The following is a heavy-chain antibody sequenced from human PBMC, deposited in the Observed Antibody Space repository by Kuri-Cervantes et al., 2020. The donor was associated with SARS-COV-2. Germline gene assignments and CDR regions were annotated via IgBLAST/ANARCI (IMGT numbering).Heavy chain of an antibody. Sequence: GGSLRLSCAASGFTVRNTYMAWVRQAPGKGLECVSVIYSGGNTYYADSVKGRFTISRDNSKNTLYLQMNSLRAEDTAVYYCAAELVAAYGMDVWGQGTTVTVSS. J-gene: IGHJ6*02. CDR3: AAELVAAYGMDV. CDR2: IYSGGNT. D-gene: IGHD1-7*01. CDR1: GFTVRNTY. V-gene: IGHV3-53*01.